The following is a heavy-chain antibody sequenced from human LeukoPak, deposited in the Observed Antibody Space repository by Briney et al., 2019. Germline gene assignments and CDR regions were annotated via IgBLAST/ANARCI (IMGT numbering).Heavy chain of an antibody. CDR2: IIPIFGTA. CDR1: GGTFSSYA. CDR3: AGEGRGQQRGRGPYYSYYMDV. J-gene: IGHJ6*03. D-gene: IGHD6-13*01. V-gene: IGHV1-69*13. Sequence: SVKVSCKASGGTFSSYAISWVRQAPGQGLEWMGGIIPIFGTANYAQKFQGRVTITADESTSTAYMELSSLRSEDTAVYYCAGEGRGQQRGRGPYYSYYMDVGGKGTTVPVSS.